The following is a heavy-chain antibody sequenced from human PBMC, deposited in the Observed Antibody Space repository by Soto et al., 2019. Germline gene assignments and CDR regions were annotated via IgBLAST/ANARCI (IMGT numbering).Heavy chain of an antibody. CDR3: AKDGDYGEPSFDL. D-gene: IGHD4-17*01. CDR1: GFTFSRFG. V-gene: IGHV3-30*18. J-gene: IGHJ4*02. Sequence: QVQLVESGGGVVQPGRSLRLSCEASGFTFSRFGMNWVRQAPGKGLEWVASISEDGGHRNDADSVKGRFTISRDNAKKSLYLQMNSLRPEDTAFYYCAKDGDYGEPSFDLWGQGTLVTVSS. CDR2: ISEDGGHR.